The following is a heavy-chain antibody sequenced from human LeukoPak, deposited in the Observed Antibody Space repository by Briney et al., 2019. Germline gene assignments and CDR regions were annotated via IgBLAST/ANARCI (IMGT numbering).Heavy chain of an antibody. CDR3: ATSNRKGYSSSSGFDY. Sequence: ASVKVSCKVSGYTLTELSMHWVRQAPGKGLEWMGGFDPEDGETIYAQKFQGRVTMTEDTSTDTAYMELSSLRSEDTAVYYCATSNRKGYSSSSGFDYWGQGTLVTVSS. CDR1: GYTLTELS. V-gene: IGHV1-24*01. J-gene: IGHJ4*02. D-gene: IGHD6-6*01. CDR2: FDPEDGET.